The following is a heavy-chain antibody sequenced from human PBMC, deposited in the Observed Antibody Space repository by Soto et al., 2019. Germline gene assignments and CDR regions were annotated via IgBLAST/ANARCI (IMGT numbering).Heavy chain of an antibody. CDR1: GFTFSDYA. CDR3: AKRAVVGAARYFDY. D-gene: IGHD2-15*01. J-gene: IGHJ4*02. CDR2: IGTSIIP. V-gene: IGHV3-23*01. Sequence: TGGSLRLSCAASGFTFSDYAMAWVRQAPGKGLQWVSSIGTSIIPYYPDSVKGRFTIYRDNSKNTLYLQMNSLRAEDTAVYYCAKRAVVGAARYFDYWGLGTLVTVSS.